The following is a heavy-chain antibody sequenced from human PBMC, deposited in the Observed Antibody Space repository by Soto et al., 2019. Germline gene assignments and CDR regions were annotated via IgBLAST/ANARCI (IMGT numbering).Heavy chain of an antibody. Sequence: GASVKVSCKASGYTFTRYYIHWVRQAPGQGLEWMGKINTSGGSTTYAQKFQSRVTLTRDTSMSIVYMELSSLRSEDTAVHYCARVDFYDSSGNYYGPYYFDYWGQGTLVTVSS. CDR2: INTSGGST. CDR1: GYTFTRYY. CDR3: ARVDFYDSSGNYYGPYYFDY. J-gene: IGHJ4*02. D-gene: IGHD3-22*01. V-gene: IGHV1-46*01.